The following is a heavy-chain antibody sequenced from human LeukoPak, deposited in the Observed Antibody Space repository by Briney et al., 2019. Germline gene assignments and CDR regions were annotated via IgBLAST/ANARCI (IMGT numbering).Heavy chain of an antibody. CDR1: GFTFSSYA. J-gene: IGHJ6*02. CDR3: AKDQDQWLVRLPLDYYGMDV. CDR2: ISGSGGIT. D-gene: IGHD6-19*01. V-gene: IGHV3-23*01. Sequence: GGSLRLSCAASGFTFSSYAMSWVRQAPGKGLEWVSAISGSGGITYYADSVKGRFTISRGNSKNTLYLQMNSLRAEDTAVYYCAKDQDQWLVRLPLDYYGMDVWGQGTTVTVSS.